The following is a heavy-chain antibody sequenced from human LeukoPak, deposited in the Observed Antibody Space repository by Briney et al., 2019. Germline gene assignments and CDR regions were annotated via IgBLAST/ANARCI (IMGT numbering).Heavy chain of an antibody. V-gene: IGHV5-51*01. CDR1: GYTFTNYW. CDR3: ARSYYYDSSGYSSRPFDY. CDR2: IYPGDSDT. D-gene: IGHD3-22*01. Sequence: GESLKISCKGSGYTFTNYWIGWVRQMPGKGLEWMGIIYPGDSDTRYSPSFQGQVTISADKSISTAYLQWSSLKASDTAMYYCARSYYYDSSGYSSRPFDYWGQGTLVTVSS. J-gene: IGHJ4*02.